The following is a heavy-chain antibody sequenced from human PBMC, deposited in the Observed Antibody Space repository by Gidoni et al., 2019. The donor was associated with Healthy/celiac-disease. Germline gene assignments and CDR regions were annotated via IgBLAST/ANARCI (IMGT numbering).Heavy chain of an antibody. CDR1: GFPFDDYA. CDR3: AKDLGVPYGMDV. J-gene: IGHJ6*02. D-gene: IGHD2-8*01. V-gene: IGHV3-9*01. Sequence: EVQLVESGGGLVQPGRSLRLSCAASGFPFDDYAMHWVRQAPGKGLEWVSGISWNSGSIGYADSVKGRFTISRDNAKNSLYLQMNSLRAEDTALYYCAKDLGVPYGMDVWGQGTTVTVSS. CDR2: ISWNSGSI.